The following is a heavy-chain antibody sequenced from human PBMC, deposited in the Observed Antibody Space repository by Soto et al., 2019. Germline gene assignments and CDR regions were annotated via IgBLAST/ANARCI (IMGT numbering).Heavy chain of an antibody. D-gene: IGHD3-22*01. J-gene: IGHJ3*02. V-gene: IGHV4-39*01. CDR3: ASHHYYDSSGYSDAFDI. CDR2: IYYSGST. Sequence: QLQLQESGPGLVKPSETLSLSCTVSGGSISSSSYYWGWIRQPPGKGLEWIGSIYYSGSTYYNPSLKSRVTTPLDTSKTQFSLKLSSVTAADTAVYYCASHHYYDSSGYSDAFDIWGQGTMVTVSS. CDR1: GGSISSSSYY.